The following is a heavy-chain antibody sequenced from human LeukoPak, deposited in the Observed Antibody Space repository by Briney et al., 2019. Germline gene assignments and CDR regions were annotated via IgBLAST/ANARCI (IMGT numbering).Heavy chain of an antibody. V-gene: IGHV4-39*07. CDR2: IYYIGST. J-gene: IGHJ4*02. D-gene: IGHD3-10*01. CDR3: AILGYYGSGGLVDYFDY. CDR1: RGSISSSIYY. Sequence: PETLSLTCTLSRGSISSSIYYWGWIRQPPGKGLEWIGSIYYIGSTYYNPPLKSRVTISVDTSKKQFSLKLSPLSAPHTALYYCAILGYYGSGGLVDYFDYWGQGTLVTVSS.